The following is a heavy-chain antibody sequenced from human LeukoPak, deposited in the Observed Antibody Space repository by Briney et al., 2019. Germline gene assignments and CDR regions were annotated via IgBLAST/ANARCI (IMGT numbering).Heavy chain of an antibody. CDR3: ARAKGGSFGFNFDY. CDR2: IYYSGST. V-gene: IGHV4-59*01. Sequence: SETLSLTCTVSGGSMTTYYWNWIRQTPGKGLEWIGYIYYSGSTYYNPSLKSRVTMSVDTSKSQFSLRLSSVTAADTAVYYCARAKGGSFGFNFDYWGQGSPVTVSS. D-gene: IGHD1-26*01. CDR1: GGSMTTYY. J-gene: IGHJ4*02.